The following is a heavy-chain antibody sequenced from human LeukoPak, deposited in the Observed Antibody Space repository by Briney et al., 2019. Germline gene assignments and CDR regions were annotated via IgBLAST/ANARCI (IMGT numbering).Heavy chain of an antibody. CDR1: GFTFRSYS. CDR3: AKVYWANTYDTAIVWFGDFYYYYGMDV. V-gene: IGHV3-30*18. J-gene: IGHJ6*02. CDR2: ISYDGSNK. D-gene: IGHD3-10*01. Sequence: QSGGSLTLSCAASGFTFRSYSMHGVPPAPGEGLGWGAVISYDGSNKYYAHSVKGRFTISRDSSKTTLYLQMHIRRAQDTAVFYCAKVYWANTYDTAIVWFGDFYYYYGMDVWGQGTTVTVSS.